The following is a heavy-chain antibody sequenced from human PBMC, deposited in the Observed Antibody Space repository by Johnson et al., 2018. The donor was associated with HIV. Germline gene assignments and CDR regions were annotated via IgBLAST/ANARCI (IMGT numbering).Heavy chain of an antibody. Sequence: QVQLVESGGGVVQPGRSVRLSCAASGFTFNNYAMHWVRQAPGKGLEWVAVISYDGSYEYYADSVKGRFTISRDNSKNTLYLQMNSLRAEDTAVYYCARGLLAGNDAFDIWGQGTVVSVSS. CDR3: ARGLLAGNDAFDI. D-gene: IGHD6-13*01. J-gene: IGHJ3*02. CDR2: ISYDGSYE. CDR1: GFTFNNYA. V-gene: IGHV3-30*14.